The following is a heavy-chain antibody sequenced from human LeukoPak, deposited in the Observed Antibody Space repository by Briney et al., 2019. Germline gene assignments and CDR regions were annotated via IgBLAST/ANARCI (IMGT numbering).Heavy chain of an antibody. CDR1: GGSISSYY. CDR3: ARRVRGVTDY. CDR2: IYYSGST. Sequence: PSETLSLTCTVSGGSISSYYWSWIRQPPGKGLEWIGYIYYSGSTNYNPSLKSRVTISVDTSKNQFSLKLSSVTAADTAVYYCARRVRGVTDYWGQGTLVTVSS. D-gene: IGHD3-10*01. J-gene: IGHJ4*02. V-gene: IGHV4-59*08.